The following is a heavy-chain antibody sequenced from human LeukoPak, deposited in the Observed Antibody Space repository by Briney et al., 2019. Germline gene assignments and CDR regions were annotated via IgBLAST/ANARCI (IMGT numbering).Heavy chain of an antibody. CDR2: IGPSGGST. J-gene: IGHJ3*02. CDR1: GYTFTSYY. Sequence: ASVKVSCKASGYTFTSYYMHWVRQAPGQGLEWMGIIGPSGGSTSYPQKFQGRVTMTRDTSTSTVYMELSSLRSEDTAVYYCARELRPDPFDIWGQGTLVTVSS. V-gene: IGHV1-46*01. CDR3: ARELRPDPFDI. D-gene: IGHD4-17*01.